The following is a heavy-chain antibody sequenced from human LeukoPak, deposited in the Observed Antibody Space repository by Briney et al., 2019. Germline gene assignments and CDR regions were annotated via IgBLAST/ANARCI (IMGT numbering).Heavy chain of an antibody. Sequence: SETLSLTCTVSGDSISSSRHSWGWIRQPPGKGLEWIGEINHSGSTNYNPSLKSRVTISVDTSKNQFSLKLSSVTAADTAVYYCARGSQSLGYCSGGSCRAKIFDYWGQGTLVTVSS. CDR3: ARGSQSLGYCSGGSCRAKIFDY. D-gene: IGHD2-15*01. CDR1: GDSISSSRHS. J-gene: IGHJ4*02. CDR2: INHSGST. V-gene: IGHV4-39*07.